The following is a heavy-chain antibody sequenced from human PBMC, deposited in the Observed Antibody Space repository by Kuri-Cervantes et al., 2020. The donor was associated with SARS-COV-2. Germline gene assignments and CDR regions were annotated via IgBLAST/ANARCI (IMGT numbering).Heavy chain of an antibody. J-gene: IGHJ4*02. V-gene: IGHV4-38-2*01. CDR1: GYSITSGYY. CDR2: IYYSGST. D-gene: IGHD6-13*01. CDR3: ARPHSSSWHLFDY. Sequence: SETLSLTCAVSGYSITSGYYWGWIRQPPGKGLEWIGYIYYSGSTNYNPSLKSRVTISVDTSKNQFSLKLSSVTAADTAVYYCARPHSSSWHLFDYWGQGTLVTVSS.